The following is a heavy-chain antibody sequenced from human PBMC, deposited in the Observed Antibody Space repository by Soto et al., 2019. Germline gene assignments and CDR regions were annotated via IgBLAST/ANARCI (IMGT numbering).Heavy chain of an antibody. Sequence: GGSLRLSCAASGFTFSPYTFGWVRQAPGKGLESLSFITNSNTYIYYADSVKGRFTISRDDARNSLYLQMNSLRAEDTAIYYCARVDYSDRGYFDYWGQGALVTVSS. CDR3: ARVDYSDRGYFDY. V-gene: IGHV3-21*01. CDR2: ITNSNTYI. D-gene: IGHD3-22*01. CDR1: GFTFSPYT. J-gene: IGHJ4*02.